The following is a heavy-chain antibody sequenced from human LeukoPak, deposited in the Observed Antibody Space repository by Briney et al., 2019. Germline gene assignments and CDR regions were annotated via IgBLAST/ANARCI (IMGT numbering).Heavy chain of an antibody. D-gene: IGHD6-13*01. J-gene: IGHJ4*02. V-gene: IGHV3-21*01. CDR1: GFTFSSYS. Sequence: PGGSLRLSCAASGFTFSSYSMNWVRQAPGKGLEWVSSISSSSSNIYYADSVNGRTTISRDNTKNSLHLKMNSLRAEDTAVYYCARHLAIRGSSSDYWGQGTLVTVSS. CDR2: ISSSSSNI. CDR3: ARHLAIRGSSSDY.